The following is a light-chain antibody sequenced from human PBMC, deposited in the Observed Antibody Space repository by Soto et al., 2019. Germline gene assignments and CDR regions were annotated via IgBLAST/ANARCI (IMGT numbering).Light chain of an antibody. V-gene: IGKV3-20*01. CDR2: GAS. CDR1: QSVNNNY. J-gene: IGKJ4*01. Sequence: VLTQSPGTLSLSPGDRATLYCRAGQSVNNNYLAWYHQRPGPAPRLLIFGASSRDTGIPDRCRGSGSGTDFILTISRLEHAEFAVYYSPQHVSSPTTFGRGTKVAIK. CDR3: PQHVSSPTT.